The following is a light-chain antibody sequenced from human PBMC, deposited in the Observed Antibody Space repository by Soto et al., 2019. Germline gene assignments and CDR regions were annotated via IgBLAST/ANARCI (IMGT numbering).Light chain of an antibody. Sequence: PGEGATLSCRASQSVSSSFLAWYRQTPGQAPRLLIYATSTRATGIPDRFSGSGSGTDFTLTISRLEPEDFAVYYCQQFGTSPWTFGQGTKVEIK. CDR2: ATS. CDR3: QQFGTSPWT. J-gene: IGKJ1*01. V-gene: IGKV3-20*01. CDR1: QSVSSSF.